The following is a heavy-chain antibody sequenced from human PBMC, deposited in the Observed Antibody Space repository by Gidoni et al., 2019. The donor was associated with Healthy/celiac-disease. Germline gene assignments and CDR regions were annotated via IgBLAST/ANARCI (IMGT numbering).Heavy chain of an antibody. J-gene: IGHJ4*02. CDR3: ARETQAGYSSGGLDY. D-gene: IGHD6-19*01. CDR2: IWYDGSNK. V-gene: IGHV3-33*01. CDR1: GFTFRSYG. Sequence: QVQLVESGGGVVQPGGSLSLSCAASGFTFRSYGMHWVRQAQGKGLEWGAVIWYDGSNKYYADSVKGRFTISRDNSKNTLYLQMNSLRAEDTAVYYCARETQAGYSSGGLDYWGQGTLVTVSS.